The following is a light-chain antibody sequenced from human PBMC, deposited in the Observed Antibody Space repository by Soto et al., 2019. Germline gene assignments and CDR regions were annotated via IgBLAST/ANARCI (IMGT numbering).Light chain of an antibody. J-gene: IGKJ1*01. CDR2: LGS. Sequence: DIVMTQAPLSLPVTPGEPASISCRSSQSLLNRNGYNCLEWYLQKPGQSPQLLIYLGSNRASGVPDRFSGCGSGTDFTLKISRVEAEDVGVYFCMQSLQTPLTFGQGTKVEIK. CDR1: QSLLNRNGYNC. CDR3: MQSLQTPLT. V-gene: IGKV2-28*01.